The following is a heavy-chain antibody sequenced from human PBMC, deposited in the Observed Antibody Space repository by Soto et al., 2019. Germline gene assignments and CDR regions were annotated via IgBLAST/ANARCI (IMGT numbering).Heavy chain of an antibody. CDR1: GDTFNTFA. J-gene: IGHJ6*02. D-gene: IGHD1-20*01. CDR2: IIPIFGAP. Sequence: QVQLVQSGAEVKQPGSSVRVSCTSSGDTFNTFAISWVRQAPGQGLAWMGGIIPIFGAPDYTQQFPGRITIRADESTRTAYLDLRRRRSEDTSVYYCARSPGITGTRASQYAMDVWGQGTTVTVSS. V-gene: IGHV1-69*01. CDR3: ARSPGITGTRASQYAMDV.